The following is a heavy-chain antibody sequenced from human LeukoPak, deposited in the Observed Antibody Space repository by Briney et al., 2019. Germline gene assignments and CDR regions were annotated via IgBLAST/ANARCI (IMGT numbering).Heavy chain of an antibody. D-gene: IGHD2-15*01. V-gene: IGHV3-21*01. Sequence: PGGSLRLSCAASGFTFSSYSMNWVRQAPGKGLELVSSISSSSSYIYYADSVKGRFTISRDNAKNSLYLQMNSLRAEDTAVYYCARGHCSGGSCYSVDYWGQGTLVTVSS. J-gene: IGHJ4*02. CDR1: GFTFSSYS. CDR3: ARGHCSGGSCYSVDY. CDR2: ISSSSSYI.